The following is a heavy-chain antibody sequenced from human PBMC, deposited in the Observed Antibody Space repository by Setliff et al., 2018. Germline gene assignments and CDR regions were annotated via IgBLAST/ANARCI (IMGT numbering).Heavy chain of an antibody. Sequence: SGGSLRLSCAASGFTLRSYWMSWVRQAPGKGLEGVANIKEDGSETYYGGSVKGRFTISRDNAKNSLYLQMNSLRVEDTAVYYCVNSYRGYDDYPDYWGQGTLVTVSS. CDR3: VNSYRGYDDYPDY. CDR2: IKEDGSET. D-gene: IGHD3-16*02. V-gene: IGHV3-7*03. CDR1: GFTLRSYW. J-gene: IGHJ4*02.